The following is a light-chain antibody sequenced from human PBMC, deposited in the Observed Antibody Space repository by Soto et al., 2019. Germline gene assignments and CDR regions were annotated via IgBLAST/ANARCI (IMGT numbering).Light chain of an antibody. V-gene: IGKV2-30*01. CDR1: QSLEYSDGNAY. CDR2: RAS. J-gene: IGKJ1*01. CDR3: MQGTHWPPT. Sequence: EVVMTQSPLSLPVTLGQPASISCRSSQSLEYSDGNAYLNWFHQRPGQSPRRLIYRASNRDSGVPDRFSGSWSGTDFILKISRVEAEDVGVYYCMQGTHWPPTFGRGTKVEIK.